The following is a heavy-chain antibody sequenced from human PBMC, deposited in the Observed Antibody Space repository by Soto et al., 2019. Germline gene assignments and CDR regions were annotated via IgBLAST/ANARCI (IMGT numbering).Heavy chain of an antibody. V-gene: IGHV3-33*08. CDR2: IWYDGSNK. J-gene: IGHJ6*02. CDR1: GFTFDDYG. Sequence: GGSLRLSCAASGFTFDDYGMSWARQAPGKGLEWVAVIWYDGSNKYYADSVKGRFTISRDNSKNTLYLQMNSLRAEDTAVYYCARNPDPNWSTPYYYYYGMDVWGQGTTVTVSS. D-gene: IGHD1-20*01. CDR3: ARNPDPNWSTPYYYYYGMDV.